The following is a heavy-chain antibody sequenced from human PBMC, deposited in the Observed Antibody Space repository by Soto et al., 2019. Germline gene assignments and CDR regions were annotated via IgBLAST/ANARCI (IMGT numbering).Heavy chain of an antibody. D-gene: IGHD6-19*01. CDR1: GGSISSSRCH. V-gene: IGHV4-39*01. J-gene: IGHJ4*01. CDR2: IKYSGTT. Sequence: SSETLSLTCTVSGGSISSSRCHWGWIRQPPGKGLEWIASIKYSGTTYSNPSLKSRVTISVDTSNNQLSLKLRSVTAADTAVYYCARHDGFSSGWIFDYWGHGTLVTVSS. CDR3: ARHDGFSSGWIFDY.